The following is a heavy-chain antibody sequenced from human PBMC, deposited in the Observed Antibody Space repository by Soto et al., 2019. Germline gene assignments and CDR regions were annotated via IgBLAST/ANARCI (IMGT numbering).Heavy chain of an antibody. Sequence: SVKVSCKASGGTFSSFAISWVRQGPGQGVEWMGGIIPIFGTANYAQKFQGRVTITADESTSTAYMELSSLRSEDTAVYYCARGGTIFSGGYYYYGMDVWGQGTTVTVSS. V-gene: IGHV1-69*13. CDR3: ARGGTIFSGGYYYYGMDV. CDR1: GGTFSSFA. J-gene: IGHJ6*02. D-gene: IGHD3-3*01. CDR2: IIPIFGTA.